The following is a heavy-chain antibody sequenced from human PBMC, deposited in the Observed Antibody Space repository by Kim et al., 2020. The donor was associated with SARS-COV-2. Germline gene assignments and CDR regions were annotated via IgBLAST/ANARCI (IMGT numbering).Heavy chain of an antibody. CDR3: ARVEYYDLRTGFDP. Sequence: GGSLRLSCAASGFTFSSYKMNWVRQAPGKGLEWVSYISSSGVTIYYADSVKGRFTISRDNAKNSLYLQMNSLRAEDTAVYYCARVEYYDLRTGFDPWGQGTLVTVSS. J-gene: IGHJ5*02. CDR1: GFTFSSYK. V-gene: IGHV3-48*03. D-gene: IGHD3-22*01. CDR2: ISSSGVTI.